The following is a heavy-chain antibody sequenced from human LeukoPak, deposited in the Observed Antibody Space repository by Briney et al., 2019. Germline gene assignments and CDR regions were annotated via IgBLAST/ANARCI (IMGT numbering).Heavy chain of an antibody. CDR3: ASSFYSNYVRYDY. V-gene: IGHV4-34*01. CDR1: GGSFSGYY. Sequence: SETLSLTCAVYGGSFSGYYWSWIRQPPGKGLGWIGEINLSGSTNYNPSLKSRVTISVDTSKNQFSLKLSSVTAADTAVYYCASSFYSNYVRYDYWGQGTLVTVSS. J-gene: IGHJ4*02. D-gene: IGHD4-11*01. CDR2: INLSGST.